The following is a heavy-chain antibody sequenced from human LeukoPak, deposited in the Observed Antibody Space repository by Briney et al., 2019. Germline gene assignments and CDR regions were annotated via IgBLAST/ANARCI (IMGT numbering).Heavy chain of an antibody. Sequence: SETLSLTCTVSGGSISSSSYYWGWIRQPPGKGLEWIGSIYYSGRTYYNPSLKSRVTISVDTSKNQFSLKLSSVTAADTAVYYCAIGNSSSFVDWFDPWGQGTLVTVSS. CDR2: IYYSGRT. V-gene: IGHV4-39*01. CDR1: GGSISSSSYY. D-gene: IGHD6-13*01. CDR3: AIGNSSSFVDWFDP. J-gene: IGHJ5*02.